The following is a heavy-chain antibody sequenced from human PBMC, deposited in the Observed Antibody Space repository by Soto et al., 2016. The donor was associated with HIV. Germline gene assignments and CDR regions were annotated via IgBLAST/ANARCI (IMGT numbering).Heavy chain of an antibody. CDR2: ILHSGST. CDR3: AGPYERGGYYYGY. V-gene: IGHV4-4*02. J-gene: IGHJ4*02. CDR1: GSSISSDNW. Sequence: QVRLQESGPGLVKPSGTLSLTCAVSGSSISSDNWWTWVRQSPGKGLEWIGEILHSGSTNYNPSLKSRVTISVDKSNNQFSLNLRSVTAADTAMYYCAGPYERGGYYYGYWGQGTLVTVSS. D-gene: IGHD3-22*01.